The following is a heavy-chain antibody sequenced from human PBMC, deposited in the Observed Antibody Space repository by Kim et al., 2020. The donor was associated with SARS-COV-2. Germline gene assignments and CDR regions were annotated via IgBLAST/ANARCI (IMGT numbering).Heavy chain of an antibody. Sequence: SETLSLTCTVSGGSISSGGYYWSWIRQHPGKGLEWIGYIYYSGSTYYNPSLKSRVTISVDTSKNQFSLKLSSVTAADTAVYYCARAVAHVVVPDLNWFDPWGQGTLVTVSS. D-gene: IGHD2-15*01. CDR2: IYYSGST. CDR3: ARAVAHVVVPDLNWFDP. J-gene: IGHJ5*02. CDR1: GGSISSGGYY. V-gene: IGHV4-31*03.